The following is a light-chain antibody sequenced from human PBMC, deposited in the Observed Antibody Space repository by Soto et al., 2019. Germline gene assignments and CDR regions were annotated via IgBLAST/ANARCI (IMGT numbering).Light chain of an antibody. J-gene: IGKJ4*01. V-gene: IGKV3D-15*01. CDR3: QQYDTWPLT. CDR1: QYVSTN. Sequence: ETVMTQFPATLSVSPGERATLSCRASQYVSTNLAWYQQQPGQPPRLLIYDISNRATGIPARFSGSGSETEFALNITSLQSEDFEVYYCQQYDTWPLTFGGGTKVDIK. CDR2: DIS.